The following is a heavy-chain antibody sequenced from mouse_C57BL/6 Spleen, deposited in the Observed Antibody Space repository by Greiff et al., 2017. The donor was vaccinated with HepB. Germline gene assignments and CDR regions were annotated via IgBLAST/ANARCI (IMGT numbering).Heavy chain of an antibody. CDR1: GFSLTSYG. J-gene: IGHJ4*01. V-gene: IGHV2-5*01. D-gene: IGHD2-1*01. Sequence: VQLVESGPGLVQPSQSLSITCTVSGFSLTSYGVHWVRQSPGKGLEWLAVIWRGGSTDYNAAFMSRLSITKDNSKSQVFFKMNSLQADDTAIYYCAKDLLLRNAMDYWGQGTSVTVSS. CDR2: IWRGGST. CDR3: AKDLLLRNAMDY.